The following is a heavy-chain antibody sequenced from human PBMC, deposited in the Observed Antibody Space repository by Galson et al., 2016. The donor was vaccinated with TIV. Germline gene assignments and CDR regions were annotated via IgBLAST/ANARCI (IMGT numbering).Heavy chain of an antibody. D-gene: IGHD1-26*01. J-gene: IGHJ6*02. CDR2: ISYDASNK. CDR3: AREGGTYFDSYYYGMVV. CDR1: GFTFSSYW. Sequence: SLRLSCAASGFTFSSYWISWVRQTPGKGPEWVAIISYDASNKYYADSVKGRFTISRDNSKYTLYLQMNSLRAEDTAVYYCAREGGTYFDSYYYGMVVWGQGTTVTVSS. V-gene: IGHV3-30*07.